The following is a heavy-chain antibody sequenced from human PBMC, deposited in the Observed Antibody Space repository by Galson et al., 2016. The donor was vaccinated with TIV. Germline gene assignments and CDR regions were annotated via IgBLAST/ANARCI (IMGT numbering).Heavy chain of an antibody. CDR1: GFTFGVYV. D-gene: IGHD1-14*01. Sequence: SLRLSCAASGFTFGVYVMTWVRQAPGKGLEWMSNISGCGGSVSYADPVKGRFTISRDNSKNTLYLQMNGLRADDTAVYYCAKSGTNLIDYWGQGTLVSVFS. CDR3: AKSGTNLIDY. CDR2: ISGCGGSV. V-gene: IGHV3-23*01. J-gene: IGHJ4*02.